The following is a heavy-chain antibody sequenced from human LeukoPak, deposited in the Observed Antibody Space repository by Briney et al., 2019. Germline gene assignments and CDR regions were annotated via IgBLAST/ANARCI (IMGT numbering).Heavy chain of an antibody. V-gene: IGHV3-23*01. CDR2: LSGSGYNT. CDR3: AKDPYGTRYFDY. Sequence: GGSLRLSCAASGFTFSTYAMSWVRQAPGKGLEWVSSLSGSGYNTYYADSVKGRFTISRDNSKNTVYLQMNSLRAEDTAVYYCAKDPYGTRYFDYWGQGTLVTVSS. CDR1: GFTFSTYA. J-gene: IGHJ4*02. D-gene: IGHD2-2*01.